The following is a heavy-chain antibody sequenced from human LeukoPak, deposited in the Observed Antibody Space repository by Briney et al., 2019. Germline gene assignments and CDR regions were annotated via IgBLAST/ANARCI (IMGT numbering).Heavy chain of an antibody. V-gene: IGHV3-23*01. J-gene: IGHJ4*02. D-gene: IGHD3-9*01. Sequence: GGSLRLSCAASGFTFSTYAMNWVRQAPGKGLEWVSVISGSGTSTDYADSVKGRFTISRDNSKNTLYLQMNSLRAEDTAVYYCAKKSETTYYDILTGYPAGEDYWGQGTLVTVSS. CDR3: AKKSETTYYDILTGYPAGEDY. CDR1: GFTFSTYA. CDR2: ISGSGTST.